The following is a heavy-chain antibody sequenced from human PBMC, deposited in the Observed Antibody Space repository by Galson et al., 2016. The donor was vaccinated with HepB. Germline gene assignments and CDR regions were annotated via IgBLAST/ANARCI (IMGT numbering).Heavy chain of an antibody. CDR2: IWYDGSKK. V-gene: IGHV3-33*01. J-gene: IGHJ5*02. CDR1: GFTFSNYG. CDR3: ARADIGTSGTFPKFDP. D-gene: IGHD6-13*01. Sequence: SLRLSCAASGFTFSNYGMHWVRQAPGKGLEWVAIIWYDGSKKYYADSVKGRFTISRDNYKNTLYLQTNTLRAEDTAVYYCARADIGTSGTFPKFDPWGQGTLVTVSS.